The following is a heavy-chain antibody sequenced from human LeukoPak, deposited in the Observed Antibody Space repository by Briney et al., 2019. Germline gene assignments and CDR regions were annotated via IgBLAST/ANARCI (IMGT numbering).Heavy chain of an antibody. CDR2: ISSSSSTI. Sequence: PGGSLRLSCAASGFTFSDYYMSWIRQAPGKGLEWVSYISSSSSTIYYADSVKGRFTISRDNSKNTLFMQMNSLRAEDTAVYYCAKEVQIGELSIYGMDVWGQGTTVTISS. V-gene: IGHV3-11*01. D-gene: IGHD3-10*01. CDR3: AKEVQIGELSIYGMDV. J-gene: IGHJ6*02. CDR1: GFTFSDYY.